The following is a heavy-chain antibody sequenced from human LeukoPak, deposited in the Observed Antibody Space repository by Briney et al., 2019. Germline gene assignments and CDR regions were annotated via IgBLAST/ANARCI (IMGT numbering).Heavy chain of an antibody. CDR3: ARLGLGYCSGGSCYDGGDY. CDR2: INPSGGST. D-gene: IGHD2-15*01. Sequence: ASVKVSCKASGYTFTSYYMHWVRQAPGQGLEWMGIINPSGGSTSYAQKFQGRVTMTRDTSTSTVYMELSSLRSEDTAVYHCARLGLGYCSGGSCYDGGDYWGQGTLVTVSS. CDR1: GYTFTSYY. V-gene: IGHV1-46*01. J-gene: IGHJ4*02.